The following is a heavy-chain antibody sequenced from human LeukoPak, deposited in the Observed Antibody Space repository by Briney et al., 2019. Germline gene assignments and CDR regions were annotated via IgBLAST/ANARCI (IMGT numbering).Heavy chain of an antibody. J-gene: IGHJ4*02. V-gene: IGHV4-59*01. CDR3: ARQGGVLKAVAAPFFDS. CDR1: GGSISDYY. CDR2: VYSTGTS. Sequence: SGTLSLTCTVSGGSISDYYWSWVRQPPGKGLEWLGYVYSTGTSKYNPSLESPVRISIGTSKNQFSLRMESMTAAAPAVYYCARQGGVLKAVAAPFFDSWGQGTPVAVIS. D-gene: IGHD6-19*01.